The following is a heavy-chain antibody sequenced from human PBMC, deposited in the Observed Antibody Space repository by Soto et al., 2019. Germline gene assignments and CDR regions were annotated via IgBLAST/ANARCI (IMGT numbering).Heavy chain of an antibody. V-gene: IGHV4-30-4*01. CDR2: IYHSGAT. CDR3: ARIGWVPL. D-gene: IGHD1-26*01. Sequence: QVQLQESGPGLVKPSQTLSLTCTVSGGSISTGDNYWSWIRQPPGKGLEWIGYIYHSGATYYNPSLKSRVTMSVDTSKTQYSLNLSSVTAADTAVYYCARIGWVPLWGQGTLVTVSS. CDR1: GGSISTGDNY. J-gene: IGHJ4*02.